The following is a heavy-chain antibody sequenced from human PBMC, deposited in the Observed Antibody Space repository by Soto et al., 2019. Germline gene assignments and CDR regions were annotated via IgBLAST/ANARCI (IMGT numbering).Heavy chain of an antibody. Sequence: QVQLQESGPGLVKPSATLSLTCTVSGGSITNYYCSWFRQPPGKGLEWIGYINYAGYSAYNLSLKRRVTLSMDASKTQFALMLESVTATDTAVYYCARHGFGPLHGLVDVWGPGTTVIVSS. V-gene: IGHV4-59*08. CDR2: INYAGYS. CDR1: GGSITNYY. J-gene: IGHJ6*02. CDR3: ARHGFGPLHGLVDV. D-gene: IGHD3-10*01.